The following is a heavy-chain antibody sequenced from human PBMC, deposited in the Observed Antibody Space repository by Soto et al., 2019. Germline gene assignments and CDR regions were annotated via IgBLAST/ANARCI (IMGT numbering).Heavy chain of an antibody. CDR2: IYYSGST. J-gene: IGHJ3*02. Sequence: SETLSLTCTVSGGSISSYYWSWIRQPPGKGLEWIGYIYYSGSTNYNPSLKSRVTISVDTSKNQFSLKLGSVTAADTAVYYCAREASDDYGDYGDDAFDIWGQGTMVTVSS. CDR1: GGSISSYY. CDR3: AREASDDYGDYGDDAFDI. V-gene: IGHV4-59*01. D-gene: IGHD4-17*01.